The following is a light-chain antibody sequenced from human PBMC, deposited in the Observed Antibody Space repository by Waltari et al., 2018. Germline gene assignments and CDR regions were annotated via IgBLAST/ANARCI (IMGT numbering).Light chain of an antibody. V-gene: IGKV3-15*01. CDR1: QSVGTK. CDR3: QQYNLWPWT. Sequence: EIVMTQSPVTLSVSPGERATLSCRASQSVGTKLAWYQQKPGQAPRLLIYGASTRATGIAAGFSGSGSGTEFTLTISSLQSEDFAIYYCQQYNLWPWTFDQGTKVDIK. J-gene: IGKJ1*01. CDR2: GAS.